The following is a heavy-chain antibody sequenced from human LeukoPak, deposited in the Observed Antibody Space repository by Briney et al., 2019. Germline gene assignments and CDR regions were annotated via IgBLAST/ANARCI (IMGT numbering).Heavy chain of an antibody. CDR3: ARANYDYVWGSYRIYYYYYMDV. J-gene: IGHJ6*03. CDR2: IYTSGST. V-gene: IGHV4-4*07. Sequence: SETLSLTCTVSGGSLSSYYWSWIRQPPGKGLEWIGRIYTSGSTDYNPSLKSRVTISVDTSKNQFSLKLSSVTAADTAVYYCARANYDYVWGSYRIYYYYYMDVWGKGTTVTVSS. CDR1: GGSLSSYY. D-gene: IGHD3-16*02.